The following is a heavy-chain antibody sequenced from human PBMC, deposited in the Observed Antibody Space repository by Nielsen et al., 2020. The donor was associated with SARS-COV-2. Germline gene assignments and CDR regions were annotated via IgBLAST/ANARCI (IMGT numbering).Heavy chain of an antibody. D-gene: IGHD3-3*01. V-gene: IGHV4-34*01. Sequence: SETLSLTCAVYGGSFSGYYWSWIRQPPGKGLEWIGEINLSGSTNYNPSLKSRVTISVDTSKNQFSLKLSSVTAADTAVYYCAMNSGYYTNYYYYGMDVWGQGTTVTVSS. CDR3: AMNSGYYTNYYYYGMDV. CDR2: INLSGST. CDR1: GGSFSGYY. J-gene: IGHJ6*02.